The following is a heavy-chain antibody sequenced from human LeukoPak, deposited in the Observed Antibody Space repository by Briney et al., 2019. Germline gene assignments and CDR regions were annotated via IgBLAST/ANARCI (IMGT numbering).Heavy chain of an antibody. V-gene: IGHV3-21*01. D-gene: IGHD3-9*01. CDR2: ISSSSYYI. Sequence: GGSLRLSCAASGFTFSSYIMNWVRQAPGKGLEWVSSISSSSYYIYYADSVKGRFTISRDNAKNSLYLQMNSLRAEDTAVYYCARDKETGISHQGLFDPWGQGTLVTVSS. J-gene: IGHJ5*02. CDR1: GFTFSSYI. CDR3: ARDKETGISHQGLFDP.